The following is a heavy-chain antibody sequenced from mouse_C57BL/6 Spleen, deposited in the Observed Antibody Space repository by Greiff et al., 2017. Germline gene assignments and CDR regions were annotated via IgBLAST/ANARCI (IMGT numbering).Heavy chain of an antibody. CDR3: ARSDGYWAMDY. J-gene: IGHJ4*01. V-gene: IGHV14-2*01. Sequence: EVKLLESGAELVKPGASVKLSCTASGFNIKDSYMHWVKQRTEQGLEWIGRIDPEDGETKYAPKFQGKATITADPSSNTAYLQLSSLTSEDTAVYYCARSDGYWAMDYWGQGTSVTGSS. D-gene: IGHD2-3*01. CDR1: GFNIKDSY. CDR2: IDPEDGET.